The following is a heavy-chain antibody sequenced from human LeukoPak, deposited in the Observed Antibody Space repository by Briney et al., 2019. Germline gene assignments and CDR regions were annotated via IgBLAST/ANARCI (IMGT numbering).Heavy chain of an antibody. CDR3: GRVVNGFINY. V-gene: IGHV1-18*01. CDR2: IITSNGNT. J-gene: IGHJ4*02. D-gene: IGHD2-8*01. CDR1: GYTFINYG. Sequence: GASVKVSCEASGYTFINYGISWVRQAPGQGLEWMGWIITSNGNTNYAQKFQGKFTMTSDTSTSTAYMELRSLRSDDTAVYYCGRVVNGFINYWGQGTLVTVSS.